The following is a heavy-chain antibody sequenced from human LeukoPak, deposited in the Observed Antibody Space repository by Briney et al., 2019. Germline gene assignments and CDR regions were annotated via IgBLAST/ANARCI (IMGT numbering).Heavy chain of an antibody. CDR3: ARDFFPVVDSTWYEIGY. V-gene: IGHV3-30-3*01. D-gene: IGHD2-21*01. Sequence: GGSLRLSCAASGFTFNDYAMYWVRQAPGKGLEWVTLISYDGYDKSYADSVRGRFTISRDNSRNTLYLQMDSLRSEDTAVYYCARDFFPVVDSTWYEIGYWGQGTLVTVSS. CDR2: ISYDGYDK. J-gene: IGHJ4*02. CDR1: GFTFNDYA.